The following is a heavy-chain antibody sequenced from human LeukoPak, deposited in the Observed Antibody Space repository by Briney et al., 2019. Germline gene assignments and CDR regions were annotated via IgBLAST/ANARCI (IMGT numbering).Heavy chain of an antibody. V-gene: IGHV4-61*02. J-gene: IGHJ4*02. CDR2: IYTSGST. Sequence: SETLSLTCTVSGGSISSGSYYWSWIRQPAGKGLEWIGRIYTSGSTNYNPSLKSRVTISVDTSKNQFSLKLSSVTAADTAVYYCARALQLWFDYWGQGTLVTVSS. D-gene: IGHD5-18*01. CDR3: ARALQLWFDY. CDR1: GGSISSGSYY.